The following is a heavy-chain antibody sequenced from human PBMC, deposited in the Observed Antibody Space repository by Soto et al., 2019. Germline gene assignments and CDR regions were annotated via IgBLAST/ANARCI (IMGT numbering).Heavy chain of an antibody. Sequence: LRLSCAASGFTFSSYSMNWVRQAPGKGLEWVSSISSSSSYIYYADSVKGRFTISRDNAKNTLYLQMNSLRAEDTAVYYCARWKVGSSPPYFDYWGQGTLVTVSS. D-gene: IGHD6-13*01. V-gene: IGHV3-21*01. CDR3: ARWKVGSSPPYFDY. CDR2: ISSSSSYI. CDR1: GFTFSSYS. J-gene: IGHJ4*02.